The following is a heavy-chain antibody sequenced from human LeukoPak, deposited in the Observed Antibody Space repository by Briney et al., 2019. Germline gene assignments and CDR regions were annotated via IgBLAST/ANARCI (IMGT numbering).Heavy chain of an antibody. Sequence: SETLSLTCAVYGGSFSGYYWSWIRQPPGKGLEWIGEINHSGSTNYNPSLKSRVTISVDTSKNQFSLKLSSVTAADTAVYYCARAGPYYGDLIFVWGQGTLVTVSS. V-gene: IGHV4-34*01. D-gene: IGHD4-17*01. CDR2: INHSGST. CDR3: ARAGPYYGDLIFV. CDR1: GGSFSGYY. J-gene: IGHJ4*02.